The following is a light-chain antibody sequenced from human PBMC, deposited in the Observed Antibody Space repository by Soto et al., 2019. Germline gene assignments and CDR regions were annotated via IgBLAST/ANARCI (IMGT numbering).Light chain of an antibody. V-gene: IGKV1-5*01. CDR3: QQYNSYLWT. Sequence: DIQMTQSPSTLYASVGDRVTITCRASQSISSWLAWYQQKPGKAPKLLIYDASSLESGVPSRFSGSGSGTEVTLTISSLQPDDFATYYCQQYNSYLWTFGQGTKVEIK. CDR2: DAS. J-gene: IGKJ1*01. CDR1: QSISSW.